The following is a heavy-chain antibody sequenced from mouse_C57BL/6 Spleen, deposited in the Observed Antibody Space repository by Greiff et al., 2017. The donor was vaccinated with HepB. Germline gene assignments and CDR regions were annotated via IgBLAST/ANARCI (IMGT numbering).Heavy chain of an antibody. Sequence: QVQPKQPGAELVRPGSSVKLSCKASGYTSTSYWMHWVKQRPIQGLEWIGNIDPSDSETHYNQKFKDKATLTVDKSSSTAYMQLSSLTSEDSAVYYCASPGFAYWGQGTLVTVSA. V-gene: IGHV1-52*01. CDR2: IDPSDSET. CDR1: GYTSTSYW. J-gene: IGHJ3*01. CDR3: ASPGFAY.